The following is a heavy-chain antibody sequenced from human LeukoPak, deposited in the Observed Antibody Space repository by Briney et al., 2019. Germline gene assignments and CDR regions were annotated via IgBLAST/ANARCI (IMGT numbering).Heavy chain of an antibody. D-gene: IGHD3-3*01. Sequence: SETLSLTCTVSGGSISSYYWSWIRQPAGKGLEWIGRIYTSGSTNYNPSLKSRVTMSVDASKNQFSLKLSSVTAADTAVYYCARDPYYDFWSGHSDAFDIWGQGTMVTVSS. CDR1: GGSISSYY. V-gene: IGHV4-4*07. CDR2: IYTSGST. CDR3: ARDPYYDFWSGHSDAFDI. J-gene: IGHJ3*02.